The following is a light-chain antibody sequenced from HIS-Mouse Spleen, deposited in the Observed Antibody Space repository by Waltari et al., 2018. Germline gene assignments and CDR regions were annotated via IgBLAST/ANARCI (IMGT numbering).Light chain of an antibody. J-gene: IGLJ2*01. CDR3: SSYTSSSFNVV. Sequence: QSALTPPASVSGSPGQSITISCTGTSSDVGGYNSVSWYQQHPGKAPKLMIYDVSNRPSGVSNRFSGSKSGNTASLTISGLQAEDEADYYCSSYTSSSFNVVFGGGTKLTVL. V-gene: IGLV2-14*03. CDR2: DVS. CDR1: SSDVGGYNS.